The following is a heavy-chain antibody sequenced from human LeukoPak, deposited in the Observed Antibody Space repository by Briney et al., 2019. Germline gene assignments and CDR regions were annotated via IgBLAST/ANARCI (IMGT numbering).Heavy chain of an antibody. V-gene: IGHV4-59*01. Sequence: PSETLSLTCSVSGVSISSNYWSWIRQPPGKGLEWIGYIRDSGSTNYNSSLKSRVTISLDTSKNQFFLILSSVTAADTAVYYCARVGPGDHTWGSYSFDLWGRGTLVTVSS. CDR1: GVSISSNY. CDR3: ARVGPGDHTWGSYSFDL. D-gene: IGHD3-16*01. J-gene: IGHJ4*02. CDR2: IRDSGST.